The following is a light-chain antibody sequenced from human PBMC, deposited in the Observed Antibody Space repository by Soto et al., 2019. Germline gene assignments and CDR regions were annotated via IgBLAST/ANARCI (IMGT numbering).Light chain of an antibody. CDR1: QSIGKH. J-gene: IGKJ5*01. V-gene: IGKV1-39*01. CDR3: QQGYSSPAT. CDR2: GAS. Sequence: DIQMTQSPYSLSASVGDRVTITCRASQSIGKHLNWYQQKPGKAPKFLIYGASTLQSGVPSGFTGSGSGTDFTLTVNSLQAEDFATYYCQQGYSSPATFGQGTRLEIK.